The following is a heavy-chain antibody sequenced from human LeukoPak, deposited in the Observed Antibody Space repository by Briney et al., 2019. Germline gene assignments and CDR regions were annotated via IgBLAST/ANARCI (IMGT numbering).Heavy chain of an antibody. Sequence: SETLSLTCAVYGGSFSGYYWSWIRQPPGKGLEWIGEINHSGSTNYNPSLKSRVTISVDTSKNQFSLKLSSVTAADTAVYYCARLKDWDYWARTLDYWGQGTLVTVSS. V-gene: IGHV4-34*01. CDR3: ARLKDWDYWARTLDY. CDR2: INHSGST. D-gene: IGHD1-7*01. J-gene: IGHJ4*02. CDR1: GGSFSGYY.